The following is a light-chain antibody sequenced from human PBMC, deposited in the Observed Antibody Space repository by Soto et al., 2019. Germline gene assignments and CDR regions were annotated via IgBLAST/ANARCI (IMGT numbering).Light chain of an antibody. CDR3: QQYYSTPYT. CDR1: QSILYSSNNKNY. J-gene: IGKJ2*01. CDR2: WAS. Sequence: DIVMTQSPDSLAVSLGERATINCKSSQSILYSSNNKNYLAWYQHKPGQPPKLLIYWASTRESGVPDRFSGSGSGTDFTLTISSLQAEDLAVYYCQQYYSTPYTFGQGTKLEIK. V-gene: IGKV4-1*01.